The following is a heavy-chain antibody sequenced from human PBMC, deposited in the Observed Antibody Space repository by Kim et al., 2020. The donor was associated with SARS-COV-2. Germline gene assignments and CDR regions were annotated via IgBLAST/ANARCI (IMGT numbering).Heavy chain of an antibody. CDR1: GYSFTSYW. CDR3: ASPIWFGELLSVAFDI. CDR2: IDPSDSYT. V-gene: IGHV5-10-1*01. Sequence: GESLKISCKGSGYSFTSYWISWVRQMPGKGLEWMGRIDPSDSYTNYSPSFQGHVTISADKSISTAYLQWSSLKASDTAMYYCASPIWFGELLSVAFDIWGQGTMVTVSS. D-gene: IGHD3-10*01. J-gene: IGHJ3*02.